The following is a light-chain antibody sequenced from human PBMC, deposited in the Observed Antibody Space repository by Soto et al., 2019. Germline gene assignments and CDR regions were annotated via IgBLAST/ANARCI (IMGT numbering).Light chain of an antibody. CDR1: ESVSNNY. CDR3: QQYGGSPWT. V-gene: IGKV3-20*01. J-gene: IGKJ1*01. CDR2: GAS. Sequence: EIVLTHSPGPLSFSPGESSTLSCRASESVSNNYLACYQQRPGQAPRLLIYGASIRATDIPGRFGGHASATDFILSINRLEPEDSAVYYCQQYGGSPWTFGQGTKVDIK.